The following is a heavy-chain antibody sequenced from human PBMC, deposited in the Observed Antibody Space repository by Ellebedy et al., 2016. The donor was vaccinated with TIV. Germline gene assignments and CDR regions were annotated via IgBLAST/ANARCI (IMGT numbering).Heavy chain of an antibody. J-gene: IGHJ3*02. D-gene: IGHD3-10*01. Sequence: ASVKVSCKASGYTFTDYYLHWVRQAPGQVLEWMGWINPNSGGTYSAQTFQGRVTLTRDTSISTAYMELSRLRSDDTAGYYCARDRGVMGDAFDIWGQGTMVTVSS. CDR1: GYTFTDYY. CDR3: ARDRGVMGDAFDI. V-gene: IGHV1-2*02. CDR2: INPNSGGT.